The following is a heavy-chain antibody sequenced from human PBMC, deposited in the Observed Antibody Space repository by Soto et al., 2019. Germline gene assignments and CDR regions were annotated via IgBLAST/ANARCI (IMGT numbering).Heavy chain of an antibody. CDR2: ISAYNGNT. CDR3: ARDIPAWDDYYYYYGMDV. Sequence: ASVKVSCKASGYTFTSYGISWVRQASGQGLEWMGWISAYNGNTNYAQKLQGRVTMTTDTSTSTAYMELRSLRSDDTAVYYCARDIPAWDDYYYYYGMDVWGQGTTVTVSS. CDR1: GYTFTSYG. D-gene: IGHD2-21*01. J-gene: IGHJ6*02. V-gene: IGHV1-18*01.